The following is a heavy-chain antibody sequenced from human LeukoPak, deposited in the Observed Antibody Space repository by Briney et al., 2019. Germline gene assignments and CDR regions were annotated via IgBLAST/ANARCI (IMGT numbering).Heavy chain of an antibody. CDR3: ARDHRYAFDN. J-gene: IGHJ4*02. CDR2: VGISSGNT. CDR1: GFTFIDYS. V-gene: IGHV3-48*04. Sequence: GGSLRLSCAASGFTFIDYSMNWVRQAPGKGLEWISYVGISSGNTKYADSVKGRFTISGDSAKNSVFLQMKSLRVEDTAVYYCARDHRYAFDNWGQGTLVTVSS. D-gene: IGHD5-12*01.